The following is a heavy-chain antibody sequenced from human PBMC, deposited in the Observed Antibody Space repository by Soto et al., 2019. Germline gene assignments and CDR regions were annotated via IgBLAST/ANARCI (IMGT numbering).Heavy chain of an antibody. CDR1: DFDFSSYG. J-gene: IGHJ4*02. CDR2: SSYDGRET. V-gene: IGHV3-30*03. Sequence: SLRLSCAASDFDFSSYGIHWVRQAPGKGLEWVAASSYDGRETFYADSAKGRFTVSKEMSKNTAFLQMNALRHEDTAVYFCARDSGWPILNFDNWGQGPPVTVSS. D-gene: IGHD3-10*01. CDR3: ARDSGWPILNFDN.